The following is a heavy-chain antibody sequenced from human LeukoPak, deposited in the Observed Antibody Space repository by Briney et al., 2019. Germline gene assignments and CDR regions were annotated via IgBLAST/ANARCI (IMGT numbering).Heavy chain of an antibody. Sequence: SETLSLTCTVSGGSISSYYWSWIRQPPGKGLEWIGYIYYSGSTNYNPSLKSRVTISVDTSKNQFSLKLSSVTAADTAVYYCARVGITGTTGLGYYYYYMDVWGKGTTVTVSS. CDR2: IYYSGST. D-gene: IGHD1-7*01. V-gene: IGHV4-59*01. CDR3: ARVGITGTTGLGYYYYYMDV. J-gene: IGHJ6*03. CDR1: GGSISSYY.